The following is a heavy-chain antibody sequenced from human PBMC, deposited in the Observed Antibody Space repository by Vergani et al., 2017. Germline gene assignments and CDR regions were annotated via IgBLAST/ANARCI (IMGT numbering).Heavy chain of an antibody. CDR2: INHSGST. CDR3: ARGQEYSSWGWFFDL. J-gene: IGHJ2*01. V-gene: IGHV4-34*01. Sequence: QVQLQQWGAGLLKPSETLSLTCAVYGGSFSGYYWSWIRQPPGKGLEWIGEINHSGSTNYNQSLKSRVTISVDTSKNQFSLKLSSVTAADMAVYYCARGQEYSSWGWFFDLWGRGTLVTVSS. D-gene: IGHD6-6*01. CDR1: GGSFSGYY.